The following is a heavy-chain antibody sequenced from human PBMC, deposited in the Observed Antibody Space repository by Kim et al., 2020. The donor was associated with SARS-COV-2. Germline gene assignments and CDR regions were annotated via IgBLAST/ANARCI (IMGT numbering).Heavy chain of an antibody. V-gene: IGHV3-53*01. CDR3: ARHSPALFDL. D-gene: IGHD2-2*01. Sequence: GKTFYADSVRGRFTISRDISENTVSIQMDSLRPDDSAIYYCARHSPALFDLWGQGTVVTVSS. CDR2: GKT. J-gene: IGHJ4*02.